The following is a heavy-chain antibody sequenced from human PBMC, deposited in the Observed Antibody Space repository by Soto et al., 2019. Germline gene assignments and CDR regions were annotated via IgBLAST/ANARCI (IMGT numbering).Heavy chain of an antibody. J-gene: IGHJ5*02. CDR3: ARRVAPLNQLPRYNWLDP. Sequence: NPSETLSLTCTVSGASISSYYWSWIRQPPGKGLEWIGYIYYSGSTNYNPSLKSRVTISVDTSKNQFSLKLSSVTAADTAVYYCARRVAPLNQLPRYNWLDPWGQGTLVTVSS. CDR1: GASISSYY. D-gene: IGHD2-2*01. CDR2: IYYSGST. V-gene: IGHV4-59*08.